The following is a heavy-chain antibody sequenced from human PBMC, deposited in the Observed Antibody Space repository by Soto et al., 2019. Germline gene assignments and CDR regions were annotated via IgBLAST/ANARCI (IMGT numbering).Heavy chain of an antibody. Sequence: QVQLVESGGGVVQPGRSLRLSCAASGFTFSSYAMHWVRQAPGKGLEWVAVISYDGSNKYYADSVKGRFTISRDNSKNPLYLQMNSLRAEDTAVYYCARDRSSSSHYYYGMDVWGQGTTVTVSS. J-gene: IGHJ6*02. CDR2: ISYDGSNK. CDR3: ARDRSSSSHYYYGMDV. V-gene: IGHV3-30-3*01. CDR1: GFTFSSYA. D-gene: IGHD6-6*01.